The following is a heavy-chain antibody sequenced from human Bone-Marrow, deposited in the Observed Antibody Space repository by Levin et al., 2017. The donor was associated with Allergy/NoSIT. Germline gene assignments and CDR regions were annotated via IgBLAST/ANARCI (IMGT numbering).Heavy chain of an antibody. J-gene: IGHJ5*02. CDR1: GFIFSAYD. Sequence: GGSLRLSCEASGFIFSAYDMHWVRQAPGEGLEWAAVISYNENDKYYADSVKGRFTISRDNSKNTLYLQMNNLRPEDTAVYYCTRDKVTSGFYNWFDPWGQGTLVTVSS. D-gene: IGHD3-22*01. V-gene: IGHV3-30-3*01. CDR2: ISYNENDK. CDR3: TRDKVTSGFYNWFDP.